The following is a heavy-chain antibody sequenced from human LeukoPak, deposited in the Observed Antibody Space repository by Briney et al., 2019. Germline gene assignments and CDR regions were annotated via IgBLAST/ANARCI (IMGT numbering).Heavy chain of an antibody. CDR3: ARASTLGKWFGELSDAFDI. CDR2: ISGSGVTT. D-gene: IGHD3-10*01. CDR1: GGSISSSSYY. J-gene: IGHJ3*02. Sequence: ETLPLTCTVSGGSISSSSYYWGWIRQPPGKGLEWVSAISGSGVTTYYADSVKGRFTISRDNSKHTLYLQMNSLRAEDTAVYYCARASTLGKWFGELSDAFDIWGQGTMVTVSS. V-gene: IGHV3-23*01.